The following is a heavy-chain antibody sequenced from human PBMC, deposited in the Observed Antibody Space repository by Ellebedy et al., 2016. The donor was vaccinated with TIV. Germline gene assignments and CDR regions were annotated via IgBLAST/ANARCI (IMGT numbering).Heavy chain of an antibody. CDR1: GFSFSTYE. V-gene: IGHV3-13*01. J-gene: IGHJ3*01. CDR2: IGTVGDT. CDR3: VREGNYGTNMDPFDV. D-gene: IGHD4/OR15-4a*01. Sequence: GESLKISCAASGFSFSTYEMHWVRQATGAGLEWVSAIGTVGDTFYADSMKGRFTISRENANNSLYLQMNSLRAGDTAVYYCVREGNYGTNMDPFDVWGQGTMVTVSS.